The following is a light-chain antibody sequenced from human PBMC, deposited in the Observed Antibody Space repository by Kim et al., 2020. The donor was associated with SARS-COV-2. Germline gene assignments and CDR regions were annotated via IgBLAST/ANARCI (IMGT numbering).Light chain of an antibody. CDR1: SSDIGNNNY. Sequence: QSALTQPASVSGSPGQSVTISCTATSSDIGNNNYVSWYQHHPGKAPILMIYEVSNRPSGTSNRFSGSKSGNTASLTISGLQPDDEADYYCSPYAVTSVVFGTGTKVTVL. CDR3: SPYAVTSVV. J-gene: IGLJ1*01. CDR2: EVS. V-gene: IGLV2-14*01.